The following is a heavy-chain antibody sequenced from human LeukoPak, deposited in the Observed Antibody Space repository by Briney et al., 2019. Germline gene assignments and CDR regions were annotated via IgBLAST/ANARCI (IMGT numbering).Heavy chain of an antibody. CDR2: IYYSGST. J-gene: IGHJ5*02. CDR1: GGSISSYY. Sequence: SETLSLTCTVSGGSISSYYWSWIRQPPGKGLEWIGYIYYSGSTNYNPSLKSRVTISVDTSKNQSSLKLSSVTAADTAVYYCASSPSYCSGGSCYPNWFDPWGQGTLVTVSS. D-gene: IGHD2-15*01. V-gene: IGHV4-59*01. CDR3: ASSPSYCSGGSCYPNWFDP.